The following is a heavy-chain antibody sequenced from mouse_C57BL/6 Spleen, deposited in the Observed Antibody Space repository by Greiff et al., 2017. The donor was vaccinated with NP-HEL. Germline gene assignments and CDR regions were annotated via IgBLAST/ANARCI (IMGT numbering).Heavy chain of an antibody. CDR1: GYAFSSSW. V-gene: IGHV1-82*01. CDR2: IYPGDGDT. D-gene: IGHD2-3*01. Sequence: VKLMESGPELVKPGASVKISCKASGYAFSSSWMNWVKQRPGKGLEWIGRIYPGDGDTNYNGKFKGKATLTADKSSSTAYMQLSSLTSEDSAVYFCARDGYHYYFDYWGQGTTLTVSS. CDR3: ARDGYHYYFDY. J-gene: IGHJ2*01.